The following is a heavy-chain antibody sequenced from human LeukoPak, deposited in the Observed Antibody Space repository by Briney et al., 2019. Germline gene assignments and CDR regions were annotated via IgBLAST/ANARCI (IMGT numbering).Heavy chain of an antibody. CDR2: ISGSGGST. V-gene: IGHV3-23*01. CDR1: GFTFSSYA. D-gene: IGHD1-14*01. J-gene: IGHJ6*03. Sequence: PGGSLRLSCAASGFTFSSYAMSWVRQAPGKGLEWVSAISGSGGSTYYADSVKGRFTISRDNSKNTLYLQMNSLRAEDTAVYYCAEVQHQPDNYYYYYCMDVWGKGTTVTVSS. CDR3: AEVQHQPDNYYYYYCMDV.